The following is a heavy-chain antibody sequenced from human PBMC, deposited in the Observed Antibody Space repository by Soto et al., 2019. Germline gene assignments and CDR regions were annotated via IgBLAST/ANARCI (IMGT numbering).Heavy chain of an antibody. Sequence: GGSLRLSCVASRFSFKDYGMHWVRQAPGKGLEWVAGVSVDGGWKKDYADSVKGRFTISRDASQNTLYLQMNSLRPEDTAVYYCADDFGSGSHPFSEYFLRWGQGTLVTVSS. CDR2: VSVDGGWKK. J-gene: IGHJ1*01. CDR3: ADDFGSGSHPFSEYFLR. V-gene: IGHV3-30*18. D-gene: IGHD3-10*01. CDR1: RFSFKDYG.